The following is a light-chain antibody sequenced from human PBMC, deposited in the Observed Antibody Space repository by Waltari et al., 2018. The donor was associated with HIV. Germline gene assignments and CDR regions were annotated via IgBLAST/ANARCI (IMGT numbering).Light chain of an antibody. J-gene: IGKJ4*01. Sequence: DIQMTQSPSSLSASVGDRVTITCQASQAISNYLNWYQQKPGKAPKRLIYDASNLETGVPSRFSGSGSGTDFTFTISSLQPEDIATYYCQQYDNPSTFGGGTKVEIK. CDR1: QAISNY. CDR2: DAS. V-gene: IGKV1-33*01. CDR3: QQYDNPST.